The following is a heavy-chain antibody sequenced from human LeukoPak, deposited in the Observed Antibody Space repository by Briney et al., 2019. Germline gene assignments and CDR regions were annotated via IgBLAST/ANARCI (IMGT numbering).Heavy chain of an antibody. CDR3: ASGSGTWSPDY. Sequence: PGGSLRLSCAASGFTVSSNYMSWVRQAPGKGLEWVSVIYSGGSTYYADSVKGRFTISRDNSKNTLYLQMNTLRADDTAVYYCASGSGTWSPDYWGQGTLVTVSS. CDR2: IYSGGST. J-gene: IGHJ4*02. V-gene: IGHV3-66*02. CDR1: GFTVSSNY. D-gene: IGHD3-10*01.